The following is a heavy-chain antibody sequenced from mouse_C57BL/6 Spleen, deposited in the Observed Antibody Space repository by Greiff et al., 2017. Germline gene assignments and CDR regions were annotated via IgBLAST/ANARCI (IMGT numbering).Heavy chain of an antibody. D-gene: IGHD2-3*01. CDR3: ARDDGLGFDY. Sequence: EVQRVESGGGLVKPGGSLKLSCAASGFTFSSYAMSWVRQTPEKRLEWVATISDGGSYTYYPDNVKGRFTISRDNAKNNLYLQMSHLKSEDTAMYYCARDDGLGFDYWGQGTTLTVSS. CDR2: ISDGGSYT. J-gene: IGHJ2*01. CDR1: GFTFSSYA. V-gene: IGHV5-4*01.